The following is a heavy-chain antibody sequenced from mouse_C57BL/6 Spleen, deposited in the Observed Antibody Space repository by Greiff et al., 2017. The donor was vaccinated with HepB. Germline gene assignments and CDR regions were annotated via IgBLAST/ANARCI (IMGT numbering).Heavy chain of an antibody. V-gene: IGHV1-52*01. CDR3: ARDYDGSSKGFTY. CDR1: GYTFTSYW. Sequence: QVQLQQPGAELVRPGSSVKLSCKASGYTFTSYWMHWVKQRPIQGLEWIGNIDPSDSETHYNQKFKDKATLTVDKSSSTAYMQLSSLTSEDSAVYDCARDYDGSSKGFTYWGQGTLVTVSA. J-gene: IGHJ3*01. CDR2: IDPSDSET. D-gene: IGHD1-1*01.